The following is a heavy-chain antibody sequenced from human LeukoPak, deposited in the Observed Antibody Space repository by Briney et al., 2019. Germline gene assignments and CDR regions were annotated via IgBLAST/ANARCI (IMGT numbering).Heavy chain of an antibody. CDR3: ANNVWFGESPDY. CDR2: ISGSGGST. CDR1: GFTFSGYA. J-gene: IGHJ4*02. Sequence: GGSLRLSCAASGFTFSGYAMSWVRQAPGRGLEWVSAISGSGGSTYHADSVKGRFTISRDNSKNTLYLQMNSLRAEDTAIYYCANNVWFGESPDYWGQGTLVTVSS. D-gene: IGHD3-10*01. V-gene: IGHV3-23*01.